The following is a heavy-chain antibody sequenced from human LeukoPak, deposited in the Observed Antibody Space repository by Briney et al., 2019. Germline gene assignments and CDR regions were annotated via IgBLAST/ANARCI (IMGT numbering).Heavy chain of an antibody. CDR2: IKQDGSEK. CDR1: GFTFSSYW. D-gene: IGHD3-9*01. Sequence: GGSLRLSCAASGFTFSSYWMSWVRQAPGKGLEWVANIKQDGSEKYYVDSVKGRFTISRDNAKNSLYLQMNSLRAEDTAVYYCATGFILTGIEYYFDHWGQGTLVTVSS. CDR3: ATGFILTGIEYYFDH. J-gene: IGHJ4*02. V-gene: IGHV3-7*01.